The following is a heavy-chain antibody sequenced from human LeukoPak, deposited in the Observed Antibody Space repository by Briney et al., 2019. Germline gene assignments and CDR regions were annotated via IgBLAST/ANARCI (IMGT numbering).Heavy chain of an antibody. CDR2: VYPADSDS. Sequence: GESLKISCKGSGYTFSNYWIAWVRQMPGKGLEWMGIVYPADSDSRYSPSFQGQVTISVDRSINTAYLQWSSLKASDTAMYYCAIRSYYDTRGYYYFDYWGQGTLVTVSA. J-gene: IGHJ4*02. D-gene: IGHD3-22*01. V-gene: IGHV5-51*01. CDR3: AIRSYYDTRGYYYFDY. CDR1: GYTFSNYW.